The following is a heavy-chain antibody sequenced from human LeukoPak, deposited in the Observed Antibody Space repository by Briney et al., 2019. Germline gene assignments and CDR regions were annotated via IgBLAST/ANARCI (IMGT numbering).Heavy chain of an antibody. CDR2: INYSGSA. Sequence: PSETLSLTCAVYGGSFSSYYWSWIRQSPGKGLEWIGKINYSGSANYNPSPKSRVTILVDMSKNPFSLKLSSVTAADTAVYYCARLIYYDSSGYLDYWGQGSLVTVSS. CDR3: ARLIYYDSSGYLDY. J-gene: IGHJ4*02. V-gene: IGHV4-34*01. D-gene: IGHD3-22*01. CDR1: GGSFSSYY.